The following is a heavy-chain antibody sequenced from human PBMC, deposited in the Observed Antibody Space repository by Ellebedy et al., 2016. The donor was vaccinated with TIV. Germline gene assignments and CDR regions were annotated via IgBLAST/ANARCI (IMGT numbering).Heavy chain of an antibody. CDR2: ISYDGSKK. V-gene: IGHV3-30-3*01. CDR1: GFTFSSFA. J-gene: IGHJ6*02. Sequence: PGGSLRLSCEASGFTFSSFAMHWVRQAPGKGLEWVAVISYDGSKKYYADPVKGRFSISRDNSKNTLYVQMNSLRAEDTAVYNCARGGAAGNYGLDVWGQGTTVTVSS. CDR3: ARGGAAGNYGLDV. D-gene: IGHD6-13*01.